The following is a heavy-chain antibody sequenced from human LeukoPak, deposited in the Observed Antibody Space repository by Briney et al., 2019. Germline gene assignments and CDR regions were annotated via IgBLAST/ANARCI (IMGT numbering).Heavy chain of an antibody. CDR1: GGSISSYY. CDR2: IYYSGST. J-gene: IGHJ5*02. V-gene: IGHV4-59*08. CDR3: ARQKYYYDSSGLEDNWFDP. D-gene: IGHD3-22*01. Sequence: PSETLSLTCTVSGGSISSYYWSWIRQPPGKGLEWIGHIYYSGSTNYNPSLKSRVTISVDTSKNQSSLKLSSVTAADTAVYYCARQKYYYDSSGLEDNWFDPWGQGTLVTVSS.